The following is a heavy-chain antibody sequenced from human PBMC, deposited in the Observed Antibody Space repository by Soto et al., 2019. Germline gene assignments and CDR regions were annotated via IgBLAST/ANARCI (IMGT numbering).Heavy chain of an antibody. CDR2: IYYSGST. CDR3: ASYLTSQAPTDYYGMDV. D-gene: IGHD2-15*01. Sequence: SETLSLTCTVSCGSISSGGYYWSWIRQHPGKGLEWIGYIYYSGSTYYNPSLKSRVTISVDTSKNQFSLKLSSVTAADTAVYYCASYLTSQAPTDYYGMDVWGQGTTVTVSS. CDR1: CGSISSGGYY. J-gene: IGHJ6*02. V-gene: IGHV4-31*03.